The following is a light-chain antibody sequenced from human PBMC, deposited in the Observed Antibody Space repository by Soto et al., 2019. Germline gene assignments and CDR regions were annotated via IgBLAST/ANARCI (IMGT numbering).Light chain of an antibody. CDR3: QNWNTGLRV. J-gene: IGLJ3*02. CDR2: LYSEGGH. CDR1: SGHSTYA. Sequence: QSVLTQSPSASASLGASVKLTCTLSSGHSTYAIAWLQQQPEKGPRYLMKLYSEGGHTKGHGIPDRFSGSSFGTERYLTITSLQSEDEADYYCQNWNTGLRVFGGGTKLTVL. V-gene: IGLV4-69*01.